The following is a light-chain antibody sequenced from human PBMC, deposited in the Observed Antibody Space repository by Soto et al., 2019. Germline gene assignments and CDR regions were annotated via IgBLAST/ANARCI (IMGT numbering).Light chain of an antibody. CDR2: GAS. V-gene: IGKV3-20*01. Sequence: EIVLTQSPGTLSLSPGERATPSCRASQSVNSPFLAWYQQKPGQAPRRLIYGASSRATGIPDRFSGSGSGTDFTLTISRLEPEDCAVYYCQWYSGSQTFGGGTKVEIK. J-gene: IGKJ4*01. CDR1: QSVNSPF. CDR3: QWYSGSQT.